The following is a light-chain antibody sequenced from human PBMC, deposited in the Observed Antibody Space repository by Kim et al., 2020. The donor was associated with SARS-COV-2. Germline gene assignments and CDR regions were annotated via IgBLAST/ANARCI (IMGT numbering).Light chain of an antibody. CDR3: QQYYNYPWT. V-gene: IGKV1-8*01. J-gene: IGKJ1*01. Sequence: AIRITQSPSSLSASIGDRVTITCRASQGISSYLAWYQQKPGTAPKLLIYAASTLQSGVPSRFSGSGSGTDFTLTIGCLQSEDFATYYCQQYYNYPWTFDQGTKVDIK. CDR2: AAS. CDR1: QGISSY.